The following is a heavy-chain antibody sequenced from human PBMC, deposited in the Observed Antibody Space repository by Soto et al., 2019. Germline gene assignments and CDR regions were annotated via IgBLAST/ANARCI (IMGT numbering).Heavy chain of an antibody. Sequence: EVQLVESGGGLVQRGGSLRLSCAASGFTFGMYSMNWVRQAPGKGLEWISYINGSSSTMYYADSVRGRFIISRDNADNSLYLQMNSLRDADTAVYYCARGDRFRCSGHRCFSDGLFLSWGQGTLVTVSS. CDR2: INGSSSTM. CDR1: GFTFGMYS. V-gene: IGHV3-48*02. D-gene: IGHD2-15*01. J-gene: IGHJ5*02. CDR3: ARGDRFRCSGHRCFSDGLFLS.